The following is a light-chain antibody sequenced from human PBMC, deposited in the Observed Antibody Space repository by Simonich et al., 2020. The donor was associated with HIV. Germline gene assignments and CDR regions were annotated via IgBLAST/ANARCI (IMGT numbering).Light chain of an antibody. V-gene: IGKV3D-20*01. J-gene: IGKJ2*01. CDR3: QQYGRSPYT. Sequence: IVLTKSPGTLSLSPGEGATLSCRASQSVSSNYLAWYQQTPGLAPRLLIYDASSRATGIPDRFSGSGSGTHFTLTISRLEPEDFALYYCQQYGRSPYTFGQGTKLEIK. CDR2: DAS. CDR1: QSVSSNY.